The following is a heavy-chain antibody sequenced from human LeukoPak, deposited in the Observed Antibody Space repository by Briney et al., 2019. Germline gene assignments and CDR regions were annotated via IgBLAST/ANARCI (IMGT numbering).Heavy chain of an antibody. CDR1: GRSISRYY. D-gene: IGHD6-13*01. J-gene: IGHJ4*02. CDR2: IYYSGST. Sequence: SETLSLTCTVSGRSISRYYWSWVRQPPGKGLEWIGYIYYSGSTNYNPSFKSRVTISVDTSKDQFSLKLRSVTAADTAVYYCASSSWYGKLDYWGQGTLVTVSS. V-gene: IGHV4-59*08. CDR3: ASSSWYGKLDY.